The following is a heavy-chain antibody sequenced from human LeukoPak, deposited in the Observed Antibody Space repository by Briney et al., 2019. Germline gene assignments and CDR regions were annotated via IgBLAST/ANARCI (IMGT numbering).Heavy chain of an antibody. Sequence: PSETLSLTCTVSGGSISSSSYYWGWIRQPPGKGLEWIGSIYYSGSTYYNPSLKSRVTISVDTSKNQFSLKLSSVTAADTAVFYCARAGNNHDAFDIWGQGTMVTVSS. CDR3: ARAGNNHDAFDI. CDR2: IYYSGST. V-gene: IGHV4-39*07. CDR1: GGSISSSSYY. J-gene: IGHJ3*02. D-gene: IGHD1-1*01.